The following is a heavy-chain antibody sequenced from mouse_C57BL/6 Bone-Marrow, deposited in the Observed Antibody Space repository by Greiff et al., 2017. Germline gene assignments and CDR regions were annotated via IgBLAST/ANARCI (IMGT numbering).Heavy chain of an antibody. V-gene: IGHV1-50*01. Sequence: VQLQQPGAELVKPGASVKLSCKASGYTFTSYWMQWVQQRPGQGLEWIGEIDPSDSYTNYNQKFKGKATLTVDTSSSTAYMQLSSLPSEDSAVYYCASSAFYNYLSYFDDWGQGTTLTVSS. CDR1: GYTFTSYW. CDR3: ASSAFYNYLSYFDD. D-gene: IGHD1-1*01. CDR2: IDPSDSYT. J-gene: IGHJ2*01.